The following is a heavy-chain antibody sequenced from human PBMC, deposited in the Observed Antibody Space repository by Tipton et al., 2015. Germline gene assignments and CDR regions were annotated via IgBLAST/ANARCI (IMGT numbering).Heavy chain of an antibody. V-gene: IGHV4-59*01. D-gene: IGHD3-22*01. CDR1: GHSITTDNY. Sequence: TLSLTCTVSGHSITTDNYWGWVRQSPGKGLEWIGYIYYSGSTNYNPSLRSRVAMSMDTSKNQFSLKLSSVIAADTAVYYCARASIIQGYYHDSSRYYLFNSWGQGPLVPVSS. J-gene: IGHJ1*01. CDR2: IYYSGST. CDR3: ARASIIQGYYHDSSRYYLFNS.